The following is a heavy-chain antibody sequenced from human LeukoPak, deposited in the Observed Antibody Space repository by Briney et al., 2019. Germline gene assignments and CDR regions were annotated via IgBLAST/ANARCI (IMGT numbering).Heavy chain of an antibody. V-gene: IGHV5-51*01. D-gene: IGHD2-2*01. CDR1: GYSFTSYW. CDR3: ARHVGTYCSSTSCQDYYYYYMDV. Sequence: GESLKISCKGSGYSFTSYWIGWVRQMPGKGLEWMGIIYPGDSDTRYSPSFQGQVTISADKPISTAYLQWSSLKASDTAMYYCARHVGTYCSSTSCQDYYYYYMDVWGKGTTVTVSS. CDR2: IYPGDSDT. J-gene: IGHJ6*03.